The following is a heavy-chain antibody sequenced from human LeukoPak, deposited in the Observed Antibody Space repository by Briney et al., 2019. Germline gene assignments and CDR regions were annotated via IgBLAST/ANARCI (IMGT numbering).Heavy chain of an antibody. CDR2: ISGYNGNT. CDR3: ARGGGLVPGTWFDP. Sequence: ASVKVSCKASGYTFTSYGISWVRQAPGQGLEWMGWISGYNGNTNYAQEVQGRVSMTTDTAKTKAYLELRSLRSNDTAVYYCARGGGLVPGTWFDPWGQGTLVTVSS. CDR1: GYTFTSYG. D-gene: IGHD6-19*01. V-gene: IGHV1-18*01. J-gene: IGHJ5*02.